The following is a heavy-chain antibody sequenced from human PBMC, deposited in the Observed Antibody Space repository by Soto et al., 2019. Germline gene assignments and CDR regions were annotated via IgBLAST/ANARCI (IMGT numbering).Heavy chain of an antibody. CDR1: GGTFSSYA. Sequence: QVQLVQSGAEVKKSGSSVKVSCKASGGTFSSYAISWVRQAPGQGLEWMGGIIPIFGTANYAQKFQGRVTITADESTSTAYMELSSLRSEDTAVYYCARVGEYCISTSCYWFDPWGQGTLVTVSS. CDR3: ARVGEYCISTSCYWFDP. V-gene: IGHV1-69*12. D-gene: IGHD2-2*01. J-gene: IGHJ5*02. CDR2: IIPIFGTA.